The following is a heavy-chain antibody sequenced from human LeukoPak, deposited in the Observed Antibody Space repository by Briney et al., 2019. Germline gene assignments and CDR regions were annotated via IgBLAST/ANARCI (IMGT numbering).Heavy chain of an antibody. CDR1: GGSFSGYY. Sequence: SETLSLTCAVYGGSFSGYYWSWIRQPLGKGLEWIGEINHSGSTNYNPSLKSRVTISVDTSKNQFSLKLSSVTAADTAVYYCARGFEDYFLYPYYMDVWGKGTTVTVSS. V-gene: IGHV4-34*01. CDR3: ARGFEDYFLYPYYMDV. CDR2: INHSGST. J-gene: IGHJ6*03. D-gene: IGHD2/OR15-2a*01.